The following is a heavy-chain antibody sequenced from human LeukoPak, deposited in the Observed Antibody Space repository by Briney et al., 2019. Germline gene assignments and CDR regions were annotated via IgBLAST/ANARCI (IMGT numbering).Heavy chain of an antibody. D-gene: IGHD1-26*01. J-gene: IGHJ4*02. CDR3: ARPQVGATGNFDY. CDR2: IYYSGST. V-gene: IGHV4-39*01. CDR1: GGSISSSSYY. Sequence: PSETLSLTCTVSGGSISSSSYYWGWIRQPPGKGLEWIGSIYYSGSTYYNPSLKSRVTISVDTSKNQFSLKLSSVTAADTAVYYCARPQVGATGNFDYWGQGTLVTVSS.